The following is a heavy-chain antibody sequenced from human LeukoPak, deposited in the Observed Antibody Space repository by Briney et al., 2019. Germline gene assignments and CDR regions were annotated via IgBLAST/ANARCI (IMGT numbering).Heavy chain of an antibody. J-gene: IGHJ4*02. CDR3: ARDAPRYYDFWSEPNFDY. Sequence: SETLSLTCTVSGGSISSYYWSWIRQPAGKGLEWIGRIYTSGSTNYNPSLKSRVTMSVDTSKNQFSLKLSSVTAADTAVYYCARDAPRYYDFWSEPNFDYWGQGTLVTVSS. V-gene: IGHV4-4*07. D-gene: IGHD3-3*01. CDR2: IYTSGST. CDR1: GGSISSYY.